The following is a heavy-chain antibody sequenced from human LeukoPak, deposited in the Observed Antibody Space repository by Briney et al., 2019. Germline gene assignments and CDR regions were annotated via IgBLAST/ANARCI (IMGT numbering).Heavy chain of an antibody. V-gene: IGHV1-2*06. CDR2: INPNSGGT. D-gene: IGHD5-18*01. CDR1: GYTFTGYY. Sequence: ASVKVSCKASGYTFTGYYMHWVRQAPGQGHEWMGRINPNSGGTNYAQKFQGRVTMTRDTSISTAYMELSRLRSDDTAVYYCARDRIQLWEYYYYYYYMDVWGKGTTVTVSS. J-gene: IGHJ6*03. CDR3: ARDRIQLWEYYYYYYYMDV.